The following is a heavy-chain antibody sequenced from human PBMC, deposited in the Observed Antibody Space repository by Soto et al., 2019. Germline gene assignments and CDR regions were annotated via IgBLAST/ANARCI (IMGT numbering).Heavy chain of an antibody. CDR1: GYTFSAYD. Sequence: ASVKVSCKASGYTFSAYDINWVRQAPGQGLEWMGWMNPKSGNTGYAEEFQGRVTLTRNTSISTAYMELSSLKSEDTAVYYCARPRYSGYYTPDYWGQGTLVTVSS. J-gene: IGHJ4*02. CDR2: MNPKSGNT. CDR3: ARPRYSGYYTPDY. D-gene: IGHD5-12*01. V-gene: IGHV1-8*01.